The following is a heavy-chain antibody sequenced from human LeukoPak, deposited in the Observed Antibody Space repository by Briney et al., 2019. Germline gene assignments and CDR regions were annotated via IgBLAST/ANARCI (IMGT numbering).Heavy chain of an antibody. J-gene: IGHJ4*03. V-gene: IGHV4-34*01. CDR3: ASRSLTLAAARCFDD. CDR2: IDHRGIS. Sequence: SETLSLTCAVHGESFSAYFWSWIRQVPGRGLEWIGEIDHRGISNYKPSLKSRATILVDTSNNRFSLSLASVTAADTATYYCASRSLTLAAARCFDDWGQGTVVTVSS. CDR1: GESFSAYF. D-gene: IGHD2-15*01.